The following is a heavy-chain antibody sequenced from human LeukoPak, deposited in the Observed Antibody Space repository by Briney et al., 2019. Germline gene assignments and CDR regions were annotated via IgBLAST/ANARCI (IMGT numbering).Heavy chain of an antibody. CDR2: IYYSGNT. V-gene: IGHV4-39*07. D-gene: IGHD1-26*01. J-gene: IGHJ4*02. Sequence: SETLSLTCTVSGGSISSSSYYWGWIRQPPGKGLEWIGSIYYSGNTYYNPSLKSRVTISVDTSKNQFSLNLSSVTAADTAVFYCARDGRGVSDSYYFDSWGQGTLVTVSS. CDR3: ARDGRGVSDSYYFDS. CDR1: GGSISSSSYY.